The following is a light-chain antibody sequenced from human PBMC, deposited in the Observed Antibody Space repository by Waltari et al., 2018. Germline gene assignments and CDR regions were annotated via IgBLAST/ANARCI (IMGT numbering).Light chain of an antibody. J-gene: IGKJ4*01. CDR2: GAS. CDR3: QQYGSSSFT. CDR1: QSVSSSD. V-gene: IGKV3-20*01. Sequence: EIVLTQSPGTLSLSPGERATLSGRASQSVSSSDLAWYQQKPGQAPRLLIYGASSRATGIPDRFSGSGSGTDFTLTISRLEPEDFAVYYCQQYGSSSFTFGGGTKVEIK.